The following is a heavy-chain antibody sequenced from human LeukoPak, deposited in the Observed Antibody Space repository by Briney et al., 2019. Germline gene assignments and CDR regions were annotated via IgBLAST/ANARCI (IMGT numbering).Heavy chain of an antibody. V-gene: IGHV3-66*01. CDR2: IYSGGRT. J-gene: IGHJ4*02. CDR1: GITVSSVH. D-gene: IGHD1-7*01. Sequence: PGGPLRLSCAASGITVSSVHMSWVRQAPGQGLEWVSFIYSGGRTYYADSVKGRFSISRDNSKNTLYLQMNSLRAEDTAVYYCAGSSPFGTTNFWGQGTLVTVSS. CDR3: AGSSPFGTTNF.